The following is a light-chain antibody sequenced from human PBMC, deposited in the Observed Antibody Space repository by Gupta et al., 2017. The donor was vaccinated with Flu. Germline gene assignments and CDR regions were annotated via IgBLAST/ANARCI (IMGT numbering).Light chain of an antibody. CDR2: ENN. CDR3: GTWDSSLNVGV. V-gene: IGLV1-51*02. CDR1: SADIGNHY. J-gene: IGLJ3*02. Sequence: QSLFTPPPSVSAAPRQKVTISCSGSSADIGNHYVTWYQQLPGTAPKLLIYENNERPSGIPDRFSGSKSGTSATLDITGLQTGDEADYYCGTWDSSLNVGVFGGGTKLTVL.